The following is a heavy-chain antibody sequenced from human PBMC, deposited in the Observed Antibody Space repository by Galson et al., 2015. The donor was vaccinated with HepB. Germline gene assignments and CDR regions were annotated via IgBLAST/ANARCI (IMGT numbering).Heavy chain of an antibody. J-gene: IGHJ5*02. D-gene: IGHD5-24*01. CDR2: ITWNSGHR. V-gene: IGHV3-9*01. CDR1: GFTFDDFA. CDR3: AKHSAMAAVGVEVDL. Sequence: SLRLSCAASGFTFDDFAMHWVRQVPGKGLEWVSTITWNSGHRDYAGSVKGRFTISRDNAMNSLYLQMNSLRLEDTALYYCAKHSAMAAVGVEVDLWGQGVLVTVSS.